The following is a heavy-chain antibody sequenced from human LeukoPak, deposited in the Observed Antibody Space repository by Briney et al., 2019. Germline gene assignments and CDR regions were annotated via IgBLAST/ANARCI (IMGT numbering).Heavy chain of an antibody. Sequence: GGSLRLSCAASGFTVSSYYMSWARQAPGRGLEWVSLMTGGGNTYYADSVKGRFIISRDNSKNTLYLQMNSLRADDTAVYYCASDPYSKIFHGWGQGTLVTVSS. V-gene: IGHV3-66*02. CDR1: GFTVSSYY. CDR2: MTGGGNT. D-gene: IGHD3-3*01. J-gene: IGHJ4*02. CDR3: ASDPYSKIFHG.